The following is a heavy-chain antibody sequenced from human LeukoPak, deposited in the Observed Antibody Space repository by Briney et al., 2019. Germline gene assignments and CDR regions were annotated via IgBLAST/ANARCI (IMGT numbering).Heavy chain of an antibody. CDR2: ISSSGSTI. J-gene: IGHJ4*02. CDR1: GFTFSDYY. V-gene: IGHV3-11*01. D-gene: IGHD6-6*01. CDR3: ASKPEYSSCLDY. Sequence: GGSLRLSCAASGFTFSDYYMSWIRQAPGKGLEWVSYISSSGSTIYYADSVKGRFTISRDNAKNSLYLQMNSLRAEDTAVYYCASKPEYSSCLDYWGQGTLVTVSS.